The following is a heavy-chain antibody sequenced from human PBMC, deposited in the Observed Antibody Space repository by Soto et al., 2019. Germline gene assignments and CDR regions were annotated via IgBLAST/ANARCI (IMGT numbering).Heavy chain of an antibody. CDR1: GFTFSSYE. CDR2: ISSSGSNI. D-gene: IGHD6-13*01. CDR3: ASQSPGIAAARPLDPSFDY. J-gene: IGHJ4*02. Sequence: GGSLRLSCAASGFTFSSYEMNWVRQAPGKGLEWVSYISSSGSNIYYADSVKGRFTISRDNAKNSLYLQMNSLRAADTAVYYCASQSPGIAAARPLDPSFDYWGQGTLVTVST. V-gene: IGHV3-48*03.